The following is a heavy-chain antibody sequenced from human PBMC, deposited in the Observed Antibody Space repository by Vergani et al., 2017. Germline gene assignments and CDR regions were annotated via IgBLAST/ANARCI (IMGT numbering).Heavy chain of an antibody. CDR2: FDPEDGET. J-gene: IGHJ3*02. CDR3: ATPSQYDYIWGSYRYTYAFDI. D-gene: IGHD3-16*02. Sequence: QVQLVQSGAEVKKPGASVKVSCKVSGYTFTELSMHWVRQAPGKGLEWMGGFDPEDGETIYAQKFQGRVTMTEDTSTDTAYMELSSLRSEDTAVYYCATPSQYDYIWGSYRYTYAFDIWGQGTMVTVSS. CDR1: GYTFTELS. V-gene: IGHV1-24*01.